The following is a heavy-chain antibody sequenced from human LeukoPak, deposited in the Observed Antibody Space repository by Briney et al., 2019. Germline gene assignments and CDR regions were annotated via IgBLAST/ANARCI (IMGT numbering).Heavy chain of an antibody. D-gene: IGHD3-10*01. J-gene: IGHJ6*03. CDR2: IWYDGTNK. CDR1: GLTFSNYG. V-gene: IGHV3-33*06. CDR3: AKGDGSNNYYMDV. Sequence: GGSLRLSCAASGLTFSNYGMHWVRQAPGKGLEWVAVIWYDGTNKFYADSVKGRFTISRDNSRSTLYLQMDTLRAEDTAVYYCAKGDGSNNYYMDVWGKGTTVTVSS.